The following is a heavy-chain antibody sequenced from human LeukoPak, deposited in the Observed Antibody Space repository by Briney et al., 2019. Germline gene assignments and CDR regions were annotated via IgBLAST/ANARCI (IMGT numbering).Heavy chain of an antibody. CDR3: ARDIHRGWYYFDY. CDR1: GFTFSSYW. Sequence: GGSLRLSCAASGFTFSSYWMSWVRQAPGKGLEWVANIKQDGSEKYYVDSVKGRFTISRDNAKNSLYLQMNSLRAEDTAVYYCARDIHRGWYYFDYWGQGTLVTVSS. CDR2: IKQDGSEK. J-gene: IGHJ4*02. V-gene: IGHV3-7*01. D-gene: IGHD6-19*01.